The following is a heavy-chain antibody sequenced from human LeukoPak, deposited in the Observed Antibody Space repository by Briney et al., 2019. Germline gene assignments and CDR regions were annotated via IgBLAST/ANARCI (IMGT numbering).Heavy chain of an antibody. Sequence: GGSLRLSCAASGFTFSSYAMHWVRQAPGKGLEWVSAISGGGRNTYYAASVKGRFTISRDNSKNMLHLQMNSLRAEDTAVYYCAKDRTSMVTTGLDYWGQGTLVTVSS. CDR1: GFTFSSYA. J-gene: IGHJ4*02. CDR3: AKDRTSMVTTGLDY. D-gene: IGHD4-17*01. CDR2: ISGGGRNT. V-gene: IGHV3-23*01.